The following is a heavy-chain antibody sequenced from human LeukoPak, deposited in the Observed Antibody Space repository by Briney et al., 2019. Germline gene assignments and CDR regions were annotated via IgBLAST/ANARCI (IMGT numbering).Heavy chain of an antibody. Sequence: ASVKVSCTASGYTFTSYYIHWVRQAPGQGLEWMGIINPAGGSTTYAQKFQGSRLTLTRDTSTSTIYMELSSLRSEDTAVYYCARDPRGNSVYVFDYWGQGTLVTVSS. CDR1: GYTFTSYY. J-gene: IGHJ4*02. CDR2: INPAGGST. D-gene: IGHD5/OR15-5a*01. V-gene: IGHV1-46*01. CDR3: ARDPRGNSVYVFDY.